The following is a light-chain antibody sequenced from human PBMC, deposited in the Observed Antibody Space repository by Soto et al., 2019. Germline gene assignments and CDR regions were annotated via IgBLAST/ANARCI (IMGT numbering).Light chain of an antibody. Sequence: VLTQSPATLSLSPGERATLSCRASQTVSRYLAWYQQKPGQAPRLLIYYASNRATGIPARFSGSGSGTDYTLTINSLEPEDFAVYYCQQRSTWPLFTFGGGTKVEI. J-gene: IGKJ4*01. CDR2: YAS. V-gene: IGKV3-11*01. CDR1: QTVSRY. CDR3: QQRSTWPLFT.